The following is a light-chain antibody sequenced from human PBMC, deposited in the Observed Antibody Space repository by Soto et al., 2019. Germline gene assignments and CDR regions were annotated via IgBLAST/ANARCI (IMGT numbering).Light chain of an antibody. Sequence: IMLTHSPASLYVSPGVSTTLSCRASQSLSSNVAWYQQRPGQAPRLLIDATSSGATATPARFSGSGSGTEFTLTITSLQSEDFAVYYCQQYNNGSPGTFGQGTKVDIK. J-gene: IGKJ1*01. CDR1: QSLSSN. CDR3: QQYNNGSPGT. V-gene: IGKV3-15*01. CDR2: ATS.